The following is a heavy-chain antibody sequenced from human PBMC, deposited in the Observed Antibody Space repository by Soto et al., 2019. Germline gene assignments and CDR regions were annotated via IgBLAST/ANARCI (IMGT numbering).Heavy chain of an antibody. D-gene: IGHD3-3*01. CDR3: AREYYDFWSVTFSYYGMDV. V-gene: IGHV4-59*01. Sequence: SETLSLTCSVSGGSISRYYWTWIRQPPGSGLEWVGNIYSSGTTNYNPSLKSRVTISIDTSKNQVSLKLNAVTAADTAVYFCAREYYDFWSVTFSYYGMDVWGQGTTVTVSS. J-gene: IGHJ6*02. CDR2: IYSSGTT. CDR1: GGSISRYY.